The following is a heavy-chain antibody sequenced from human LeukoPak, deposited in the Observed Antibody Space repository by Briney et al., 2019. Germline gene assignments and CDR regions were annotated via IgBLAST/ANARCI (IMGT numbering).Heavy chain of an antibody. D-gene: IGHD3-22*01. V-gene: IGHV3-30*18. CDR1: GFTFSSYG. J-gene: IGHJ4*02. Sequence: PGRSLRLSCAASGFTFSSYGMNWVRQAPGKGLEWVAVISYDGSNKYYADSVKGRFTISRDNSKNTLYLQMNSLRAEDTAVYYCAKDHYYDSSGVDYWGQGTLVTVSS. CDR2: ISYDGSNK. CDR3: AKDHYYDSSGVDY.